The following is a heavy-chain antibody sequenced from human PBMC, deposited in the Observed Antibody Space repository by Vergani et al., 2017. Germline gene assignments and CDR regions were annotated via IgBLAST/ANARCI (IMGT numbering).Heavy chain of an antibody. CDR3: AKAYSSGWYYFDY. V-gene: IGHV3-23*01. CDR1: GFTFSNYA. Sequence: EVQLLESGGGLVQPGGSLRLSCAASGFTFSNYAMSWVRQAPGKGREWGSAITGRGGSTYYADSVKGRFTIARDNSKNTLYLQMNSLRAEDTSVYYCAKAYSSGWYYFDYWGQGTLVTVSS. D-gene: IGHD6-19*01. CDR2: ITGRGGST. J-gene: IGHJ4*02.